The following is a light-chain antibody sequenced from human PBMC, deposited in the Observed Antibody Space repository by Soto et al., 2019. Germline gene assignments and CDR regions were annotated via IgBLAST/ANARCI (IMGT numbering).Light chain of an antibody. J-gene: IGLJ1*01. Sequence: QSALTQPPSASGTPGQRVTISCSGSSSNIGSNYVYWYQQLPGTAPKLLIYRNNQRPSGVPDRFSGSKSGTSASLAISGLRSEDEADYSCAAWDDSLSGRVCGTGTKVTVL. CDR2: RNN. V-gene: IGLV1-47*01. CDR3: AAWDDSLSGRV. CDR1: SSNIGSNY.